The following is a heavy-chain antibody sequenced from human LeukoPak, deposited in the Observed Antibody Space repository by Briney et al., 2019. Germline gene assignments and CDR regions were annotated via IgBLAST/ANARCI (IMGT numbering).Heavy chain of an antibody. CDR3: ARDYRYRFDP. J-gene: IGHJ5*02. CDR1: GGSISSGSYY. D-gene: IGHD1-1*01. Sequence: TLSLNCTVSGGSISSGSYYWSWIRQPAGKGLEWIGRIYTSGSTNYNPSLKSRVTISVDTSKNQFSLKLSSVTAADTAVYYCARDYRYRFDPWGQGTLVTVSS. V-gene: IGHV4-61*02. CDR2: IYTSGST.